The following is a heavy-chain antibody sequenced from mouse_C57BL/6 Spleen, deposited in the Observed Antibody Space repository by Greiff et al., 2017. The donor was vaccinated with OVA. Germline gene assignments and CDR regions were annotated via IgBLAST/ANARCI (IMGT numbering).Heavy chain of an antibody. CDR3: ATQDYDGSGGFAY. CDR1: GYTFTDHT. J-gene: IGHJ3*01. Sequence: QVQLQQSDAELVKPGASVKISCKVSGYTFTDHTIHWMKQRPEQGLEWIGYIYPRDGSTKYNEKFKGKATLTADKSSSTAYMQLNSLTSEDSAVYFGATQDYDGSGGFAYWGQGTLVTVSA. V-gene: IGHV1-78*01. D-gene: IGHD2-4*01. CDR2: IYPRDGST.